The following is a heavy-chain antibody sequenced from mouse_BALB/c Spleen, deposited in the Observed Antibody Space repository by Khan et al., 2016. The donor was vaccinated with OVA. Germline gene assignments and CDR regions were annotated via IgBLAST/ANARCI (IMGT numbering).Heavy chain of an antibody. CDR2: ITSGGSYT. V-gene: IGHV5-6-4*01. CDR1: GFAFSSYS. D-gene: IGHD1-1*01. J-gene: IGHJ2*01. Sequence: EVELVESGGGLVKPGGSLKLSCAASGFAFSSYSMSWVRQTPEKRLEWVATITSGGSYTYYPDSVKGRFTISRDNAKNTLSLQMSSLKSEYTAMYYCSRDRSDYGSSFYFDYWGQGTTLTVSS. CDR3: SRDRSDYGSSFYFDY.